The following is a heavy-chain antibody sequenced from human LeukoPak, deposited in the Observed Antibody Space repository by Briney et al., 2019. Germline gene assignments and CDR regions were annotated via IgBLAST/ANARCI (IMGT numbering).Heavy chain of an antibody. Sequence: SETLSLTCAVYGGSFSGYYWSWIRQPPGKGLEWIGEINHSESTNYNPSLKSRVTISVDTPKNQFSLKLSSVTAADTAVYYCARGLGYCSGGSCQGLFDYWGQGTLVTVSS. V-gene: IGHV4-34*01. D-gene: IGHD2-15*01. CDR2: INHSEST. CDR3: ARGLGYCSGGSCQGLFDY. CDR1: GGSFSGYY. J-gene: IGHJ4*02.